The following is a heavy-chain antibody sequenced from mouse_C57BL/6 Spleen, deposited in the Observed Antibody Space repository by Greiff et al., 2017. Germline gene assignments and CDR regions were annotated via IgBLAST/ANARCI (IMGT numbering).Heavy chain of an antibody. CDR3: ARGGSRWLLGYFDV. CDR2: IDPSDSYT. J-gene: IGHJ1*03. D-gene: IGHD2-3*01. CDR1: GYTFTSYW. Sequence: QVQLKQPGAELVMPGASVKLSCKASGYTFTSYWMHWVKQRPGQGLEWIGEIDPSDSYTNYNQKFKGKSTLTVDKSSSTAYMQLSSLTSEDSAVYYCARGGSRWLLGYFDVWGTGTTVTVSS. V-gene: IGHV1-69*01.